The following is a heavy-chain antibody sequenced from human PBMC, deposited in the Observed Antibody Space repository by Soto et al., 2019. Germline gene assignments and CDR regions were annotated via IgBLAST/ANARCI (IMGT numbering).Heavy chain of an antibody. CDR1: GGTFSIYA. J-gene: IGHJ6*02. CDR2: IIPIFGTA. D-gene: IGHD6-13*01. Sequence: SVKVSCKASGGTFSIYAISGVVRSPLRWREWMGGIIPIFGTANYAQKFQGRVTITADKSTSTAYMELSSLRSEDTAVYYCARTTGQQLVRDYYYGMDVWGQGTTVTVSS. CDR3: ARTTGQQLVRDYYYGMDV. V-gene: IGHV1-69*06.